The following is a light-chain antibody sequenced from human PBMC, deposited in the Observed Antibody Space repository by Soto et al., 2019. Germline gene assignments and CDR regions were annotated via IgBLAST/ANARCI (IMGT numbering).Light chain of an antibody. CDR3: HQYGRSPLMFT. CDR2: GAS. CDR1: QNVDSNF. J-gene: IGKJ2*01. Sequence: ENVLTQSPGTLSLSPGERATLSCRASQNVDSNFLAWYQQKPGQAPRLLIYGASTRAAGVPDRFSGSGSGTDFTLTITRLEPEDFAVYYCHQYGRSPLMFTFGQGTKL. V-gene: IGKV3-20*01.